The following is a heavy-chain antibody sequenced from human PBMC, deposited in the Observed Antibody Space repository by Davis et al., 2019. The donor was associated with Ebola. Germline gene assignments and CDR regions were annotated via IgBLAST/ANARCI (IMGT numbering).Heavy chain of an antibody. CDR1: GFTFSSYS. Sequence: GESLKISCAAPGFTFSSYSMNWVRQAPGKGLEWVSYISSSGSTIYYADSVKGRFTISRDNAKNSLYLQMNSLRAEDTAVYYCARGLPWYYYGMDVWGQGTTVTVSS. J-gene: IGHJ6*02. V-gene: IGHV3-48*04. CDR2: ISSSGSTI. CDR3: ARGLPWYYYGMDV. D-gene: IGHD2-15*01.